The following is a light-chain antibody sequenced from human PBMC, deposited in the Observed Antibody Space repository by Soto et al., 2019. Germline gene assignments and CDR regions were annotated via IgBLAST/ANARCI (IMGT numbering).Light chain of an antibody. V-gene: IGLV7-46*01. CDR2: DTS. CDR1: TGAVTSGHY. J-gene: IGLJ2*01. CDR3: LLSYSSTRRL. Sequence: QAVVTQEPSFTVSPGGTVTLTCGSGTGAVTSGHYPYWFQQRPGQAPRTLIYDTSSKHSWTPARFSGSLLGGKAALTLSGAQPGDEADYYCLLSYSSTRRLFGGGTKLTVL.